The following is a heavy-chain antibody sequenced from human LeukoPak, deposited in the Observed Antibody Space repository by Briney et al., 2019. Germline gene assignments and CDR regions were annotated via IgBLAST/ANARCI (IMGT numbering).Heavy chain of an antibody. D-gene: IGHD4-23*01. J-gene: IGHJ4*02. V-gene: IGHV5-51*01. CDR3: ARGGVGGNSWGNFDY. Sequence: GAPLKICGKASGYSFTSYWICGGRQMPGKGLEGMGIIYPGGSDTSSSSSFEGHVTFSADTSNRTYFLLRSRLKASDTAMYYWARGGVGGNSWGNFDYWGQGTLVTVSS. CDR2: IYPGGSDT. CDR1: GYSFTSYW.